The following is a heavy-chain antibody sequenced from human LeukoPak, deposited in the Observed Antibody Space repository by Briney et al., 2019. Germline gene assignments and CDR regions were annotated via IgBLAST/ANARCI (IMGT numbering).Heavy chain of an antibody. Sequence: GGSLRLSCAASGFTFDDYAMHWVRQAPGKGLEWVSGISWNSGSIGYADSVKGRFTISRDNAKNSLYLQMNSLRAEDTALYYCAKDISSGWRFGAFDIWGQGTMVTVSS. CDR1: GFTFDDYA. J-gene: IGHJ3*02. D-gene: IGHD3-3*01. V-gene: IGHV3-9*01. CDR3: AKDISSGWRFGAFDI. CDR2: ISWNSGSI.